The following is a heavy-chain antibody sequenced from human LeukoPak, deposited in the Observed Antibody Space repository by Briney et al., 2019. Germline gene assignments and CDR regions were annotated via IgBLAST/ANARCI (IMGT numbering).Heavy chain of an antibody. Sequence: GGSLRLSCAASGFSFSTYAMTWVRQAPGKGLEWVSTISGSGGDTYSADSVKGRFIISRDNSKNTVHLQMSSLRAEDTAIYFCAKDTMVRGLFGQWGQGTLVTVSS. CDR2: ISGSGGDT. CDR1: GFSFSTYA. V-gene: IGHV3-23*01. J-gene: IGHJ4*02. CDR3: AKDTMVRGLFGQ. D-gene: IGHD3-10*01.